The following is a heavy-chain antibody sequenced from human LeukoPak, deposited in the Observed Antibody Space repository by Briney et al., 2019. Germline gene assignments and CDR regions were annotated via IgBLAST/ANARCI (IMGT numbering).Heavy chain of an antibody. CDR3: ARGGSYLSAFDI. CDR2: ISSSSSYI. CDR1: GFTFSSYS. Sequence: GGSLRLSCAASGFTFSSYSMNWVRRSPGKGLEWVSSISSSSSYIYYVDSVKGRFTISRDNAKNSLYLQMNSLRAEDTAVYYCARGGSYLSAFDIWGQGTMVTVSS. J-gene: IGHJ3*02. D-gene: IGHD1-26*01. V-gene: IGHV3-21*01.